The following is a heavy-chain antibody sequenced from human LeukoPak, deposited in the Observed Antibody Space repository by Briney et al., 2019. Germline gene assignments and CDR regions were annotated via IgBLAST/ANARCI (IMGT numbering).Heavy chain of an antibody. CDR1: GFTFNTYG. V-gene: IGHV3-30*02. CDR3: AKGLKKLFFDY. D-gene: IGHD2/OR15-2a*01. Sequence: GGSLRLSCVASGFTFNTYGMHWVRQAPGRGLEWVAFIWYDGSDEYYADSVKGRFTISRDNSKNTVYLQMSSLRPEDTAVYYCAKGLKKLFFDYWGQGTLVTVSS. J-gene: IGHJ4*02. CDR2: IWYDGSDE.